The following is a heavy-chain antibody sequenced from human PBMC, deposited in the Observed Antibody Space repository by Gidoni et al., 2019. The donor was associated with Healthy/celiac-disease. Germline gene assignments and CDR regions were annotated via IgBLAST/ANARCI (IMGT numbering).Heavy chain of an antibody. D-gene: IGHD3-3*01. CDR1: GFTVSSNH. V-gene: IGHV3-53*01. CDR3: ARAPYYDFWSGYPHQGPQHFDY. CDR2: IYSGGST. J-gene: IGHJ4*02. Sequence: EGQLVESGGGLIKPGGSLRLSCAASGFTVSSNHMSWVRQAPGKGLAWVSVIYSGGSTYYADSVKCRFTISRDNSKNTLYLQMNSLRAEDTAVYYCARAPYYDFWSGYPHQGPQHFDYWGQGTLVTVSS.